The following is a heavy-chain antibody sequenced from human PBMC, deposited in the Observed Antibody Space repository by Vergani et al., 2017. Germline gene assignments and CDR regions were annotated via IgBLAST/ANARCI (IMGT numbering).Heavy chain of an antibody. D-gene: IGHD1-1*01. V-gene: IGHV1-69*11. CDR2: IIPILGTA. J-gene: IGHJ4*02. Sequence: QVQLVQSGAEVKKPGSSVKVSCKASGGTFSSYAISWVRQAPGQGLEWMGRIIPILGTANYAQKFQGRVTITADESTSTAYMELSSLRSEDTAVYYCASWSPSKRHFDYWGQGTLVTVSS. CDR1: GGTFSSYA. CDR3: ASWSPSKRHFDY.